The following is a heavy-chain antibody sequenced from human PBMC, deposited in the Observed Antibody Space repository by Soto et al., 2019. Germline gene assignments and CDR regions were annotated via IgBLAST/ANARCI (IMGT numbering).Heavy chain of an antibody. Sequence: QVQLVESGGGVVQPGRSLRLSCAASGFTFSSYGMHWVRQAPGKGLEWVAVIWYDGSNKYYADSVKGRFTISRDNSKNTLYLQMNSLRAEDTAVYYCARDIRILWFGELSAIDYWGQGTLVTVSS. CDR1: GFTFSSYG. D-gene: IGHD3-10*01. V-gene: IGHV3-33*01. CDR2: IWYDGSNK. J-gene: IGHJ4*02. CDR3: ARDIRILWFGELSAIDY.